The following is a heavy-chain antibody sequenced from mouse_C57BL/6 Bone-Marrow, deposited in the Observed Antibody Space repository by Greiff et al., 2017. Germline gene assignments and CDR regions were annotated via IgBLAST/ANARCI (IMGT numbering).Heavy chain of an antibody. Sequence: VQLQQPGAELVKPGASVKLSCKASGYTFTSYWMHWVKQRPGQGLEWIGMIHPNSGSTNYNEKFKSKATLTVDKSSSTAYMQLSSLTSEDSAVYYCALYYYGSSWFAYWGQGTLVTVSA. D-gene: IGHD1-1*01. CDR3: ALYYYGSSWFAY. CDR1: GYTFTSYW. J-gene: IGHJ3*01. CDR2: IHPNSGST. V-gene: IGHV1-64*01.